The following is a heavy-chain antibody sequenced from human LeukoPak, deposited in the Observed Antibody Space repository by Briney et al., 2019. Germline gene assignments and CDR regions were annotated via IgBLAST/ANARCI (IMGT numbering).Heavy chain of an antibody. J-gene: IGHJ6*03. Sequence: GGSLKLSCAASGFTFSSYAMHWVRQAPGKGLEWVAVISYDGSNKYYADSVKGRFTISRDNAKNSLYLQMNSLRAEDTAVYYCARDGYNFGYYYYYYMDVWGKGTTVTVSS. V-gene: IGHV3-30*04. D-gene: IGHD5-24*01. CDR2: ISYDGSNK. CDR3: ARDGYNFGYYYYYYMDV. CDR1: GFTFSSYA.